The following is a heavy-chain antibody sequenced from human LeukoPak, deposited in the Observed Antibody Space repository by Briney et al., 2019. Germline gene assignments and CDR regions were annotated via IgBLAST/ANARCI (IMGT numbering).Heavy chain of an antibody. D-gene: IGHD5-18*01. J-gene: IGHJ2*01. CDR1: GFTLSSFG. CDR2: ISDDGSNT. CDR3: AKDADTATIIYWYFDL. Sequence: GGSPRLSCTASGFTLSSFGMHWVRQAPGKGLEWVAVISDDGSNTYYADSVKGRFTISRDNSKNTLYLQLNSLRTEDTAVYYCAKDADTATIIYWYFDLWGRGTLVTVSS. V-gene: IGHV3-30*18.